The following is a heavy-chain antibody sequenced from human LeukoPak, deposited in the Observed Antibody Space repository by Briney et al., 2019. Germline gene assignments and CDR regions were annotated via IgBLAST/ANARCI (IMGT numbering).Heavy chain of an antibody. Sequence: GGSLRLSCAASGFTVITNDMTWVRQAPGKGLEWVSVLYSDGNTKYADSVQGRFTISRDNSKNTLYLEMNSLSPDDTAVYYCARGVEPXAANTLAYWGQGTLVTVSS. CDR2: LYSDGNT. V-gene: IGHV3-53*01. CDR3: ARGVEPXAANTLAY. CDR1: GFTVITND. J-gene: IGHJ4*02. D-gene: IGHD3-16*01.